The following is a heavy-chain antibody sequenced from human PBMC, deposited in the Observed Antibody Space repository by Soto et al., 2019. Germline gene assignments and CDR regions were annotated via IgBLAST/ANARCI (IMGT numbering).Heavy chain of an antibody. J-gene: IGHJ4*02. D-gene: IGHD6-6*01. CDR1: GFTFSSYV. CDR3: VKTGRFGQLVPSDY. V-gene: IGHV3-64D*06. CDR2: ISSNGDDT. Sequence: GGSLRLSCSASGFTFSSYVMFWVRQAPGEGLQYVSLISSNGDDTHYADSVKGRFTISRDNSKSTLFLQMTSLRTEDTAVYYCVKTGRFGQLVPSDYWGQGTLVTVSS.